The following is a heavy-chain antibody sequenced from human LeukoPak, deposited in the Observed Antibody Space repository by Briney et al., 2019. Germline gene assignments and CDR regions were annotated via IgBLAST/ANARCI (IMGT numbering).Heavy chain of an antibody. Sequence: ASVKVSCKASGYTFTSYGISWVRQAPGQGLEWMGWISAYNGNTNYAQKLQGRVTMTTDKSTSTAYVELSSLRSEDTAVYYCARGRYYYDSSGSFGAFGVWGQGTLVTVSS. V-gene: IGHV1-18*01. CDR1: GYTFTSYG. CDR3: ARGRYYYDSSGSFGAFGV. J-gene: IGHJ4*02. D-gene: IGHD3-22*01. CDR2: ISAYNGNT.